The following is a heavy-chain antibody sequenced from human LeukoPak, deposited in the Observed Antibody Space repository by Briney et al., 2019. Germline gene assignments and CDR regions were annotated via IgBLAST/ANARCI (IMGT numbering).Heavy chain of an antibody. CDR1: GGSISSYY. V-gene: IGHV4-59*08. CDR2: IYYSGST. Sequence: PSETLSLTCTVSGGSISSYYWSWIRQPPGKGLEWIGYIYYSGSTNYNPSLKSRVTISVDTSKNQFSLKLSSVTAADTAVYYCARVGREMVRGVHNYYMDVWGKGTTVTVCS. D-gene: IGHD3-10*01. CDR3: ARVGREMVRGVHNYYMDV. J-gene: IGHJ6*03.